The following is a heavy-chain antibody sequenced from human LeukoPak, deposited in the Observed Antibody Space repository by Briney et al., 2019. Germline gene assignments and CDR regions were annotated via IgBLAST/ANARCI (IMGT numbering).Heavy chain of an antibody. CDR3: TRDRWTVVNLYYYNYMDV. V-gene: IGHV3-11*01. D-gene: IGHD4-23*01. CDR1: GFTFSDYY. CDR2: ISSSGSNI. Sequence: PGGSLRLSCAASGFTFSDYYMSWIRQAPGKGLEWLSYISSSGSNINYADSVKGRFTISRDNAKNSLYLQMNSLRAEDTAVYYCTRDRWTVVNLYYYNYMDVWGKGTTVTISS. J-gene: IGHJ6*03.